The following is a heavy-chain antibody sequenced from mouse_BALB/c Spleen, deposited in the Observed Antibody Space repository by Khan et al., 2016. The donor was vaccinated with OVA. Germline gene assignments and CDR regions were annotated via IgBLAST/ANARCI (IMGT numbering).Heavy chain of an antibody. CDR2: TNPTNGRT. D-gene: IGHD1-1*01. J-gene: IGHJ2*01. V-gene: IGHV1S81*02. CDR3: ARSKKIVATYFDY. CDR1: GYTFTSSW. Sequence: VQLQQPGAELVKAGASVKMSCKASGYTFTSSWMHWVKQRLGQGLEWFAETNPTNGRTYYHENFKSKATPTVDKSSSTAYMLLSGPTFEDSAVYYCARSKKIVATYFDYWGQGTTLTVSS.